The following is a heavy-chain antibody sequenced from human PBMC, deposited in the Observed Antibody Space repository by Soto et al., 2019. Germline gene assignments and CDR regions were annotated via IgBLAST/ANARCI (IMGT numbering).Heavy chain of an antibody. J-gene: IGHJ6*02. CDR3: ARDSIAAAGTEMYYYYGMDV. CDR2: IWYDGSNK. V-gene: IGHV3-33*01. D-gene: IGHD6-13*01. CDR1: GFTFSSYG. Sequence: GGSLRLSCAASGFTFSSYGMHWVRQAPGKGLEWVAVIWYDGSNKYYADSVKGRFTISRDNSKNTLYLQMNSLRAEDTAVYYCARDSIAAAGTEMYYYYGMDVWGQGTTVTVSS.